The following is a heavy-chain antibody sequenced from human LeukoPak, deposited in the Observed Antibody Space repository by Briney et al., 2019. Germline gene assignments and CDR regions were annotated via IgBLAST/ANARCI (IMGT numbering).Heavy chain of an antibody. CDR1: GFTFSSYA. CDR2: ISYDGSNK. V-gene: IGHV3-30-3*01. D-gene: IGHD6-6*01. Sequence: PGGSLRLSCAASGFTFSSYAMHWVRQAPGKGLEWVAVISYDGSNKYYADSVKGRFTISRDNSKNTLYLQMNSLRAEDTAVYYCARVLGDYSSSSSFDYWGQGTLVTVSS. J-gene: IGHJ4*02. CDR3: ARVLGDYSSSSSFDY.